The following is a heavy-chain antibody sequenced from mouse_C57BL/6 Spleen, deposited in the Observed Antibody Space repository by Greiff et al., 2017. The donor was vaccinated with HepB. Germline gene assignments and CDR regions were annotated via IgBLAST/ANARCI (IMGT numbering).Heavy chain of an antibody. CDR1: GYSITRGYG. Sequence: VQLKASGPGLVKPSQSLSLTCTVTGYSITRGYGWTWIRQFPGNKLEWMCYISYSGSTNYNPSLHSRISITRDTSKNQFFLQLNSVTTEDTATYYGARTARRKYWGQGTTLTVSS. CDR2: ISYSGST. V-gene: IGHV3-2*02. CDR3: ARTARRKY. J-gene: IGHJ2*01. D-gene: IGHD3-3*01.